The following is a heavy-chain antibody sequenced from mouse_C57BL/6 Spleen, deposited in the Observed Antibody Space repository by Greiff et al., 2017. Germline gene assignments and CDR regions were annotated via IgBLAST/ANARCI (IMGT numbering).Heavy chain of an antibody. V-gene: IGHV1-52*01. Sequence: QVQLQQPGAELVRPGSSVKLSCKASGYTFTSYWMHWVKQRPIQGLEWIGNIDPSDSETHSNQKFKDKATLTVDKSSSTAYMQLSSLTSYDSAVYYCTRSIYYGPYWYFDVWGTGTTVTVSS. CDR1: GYTFTSYW. CDR2: IDPSDSET. D-gene: IGHD2-1*01. CDR3: TRSIYYGPYWYFDV. J-gene: IGHJ1*03.